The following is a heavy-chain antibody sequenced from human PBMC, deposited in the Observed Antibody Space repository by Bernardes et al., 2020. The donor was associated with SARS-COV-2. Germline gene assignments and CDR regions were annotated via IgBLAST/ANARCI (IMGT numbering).Heavy chain of an antibody. CDR3: AREPKVLRFLEWFYGMDV. J-gene: IGHJ6*02. D-gene: IGHD3-3*01. CDR2: LSSSSSYI. Sequence: GLLPLSCPASGFTFSSSSMSWVRQAPWKGLEWVSSLSSSSSYIYYADSVKGRFTISRDNAKNSLYLQMNSLRAEDTAVYYCAREPKVLRFLEWFYGMDVWGQGTTVTVSS. CDR1: GFTFSSSS. V-gene: IGHV3-21*01.